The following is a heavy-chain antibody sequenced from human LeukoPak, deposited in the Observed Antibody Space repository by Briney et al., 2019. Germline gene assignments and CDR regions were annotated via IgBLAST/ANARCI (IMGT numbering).Heavy chain of an antibody. D-gene: IGHD4-17*01. CDR3: ARHDYGAY. CDR1: GFIFRDYA. CDR2: ITGSGDDT. V-gene: IGHV3-23*01. Sequence: GGSLRLSCAASGFIFRDYAMTWVRQAPGKGLEWVSAITGSGDDTYYADSVKGRFTIPRDNSDNTLFLQMNSLRAEDTATYYCARHDYGAYWGQGTLVTVSS. J-gene: IGHJ4*02.